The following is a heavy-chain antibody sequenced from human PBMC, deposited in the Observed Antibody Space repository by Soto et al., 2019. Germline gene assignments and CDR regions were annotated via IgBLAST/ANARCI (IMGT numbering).Heavy chain of an antibody. CDR3: ARDSAGDYDSSGYCDY. Sequence: GGSLRLSCAASGFTFSSYGMHWVRQAPGKGLEWVAVIWYDGSNKYYADSVKGRFTISRDNSKNTLYLQMNSLRAEDTAVYYCARDSAGDYDSSGYCDYWGQGTLVTVSS. J-gene: IGHJ4*02. CDR1: GFTFSSYG. V-gene: IGHV3-33*01. D-gene: IGHD3-22*01. CDR2: IWYDGSNK.